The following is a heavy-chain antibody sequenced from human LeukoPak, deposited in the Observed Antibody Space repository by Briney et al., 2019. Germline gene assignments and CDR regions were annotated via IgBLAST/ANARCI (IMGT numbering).Heavy chain of an antibody. CDR3: ARDSRPATSLRITMIVDPPSDY. D-gene: IGHD3-22*01. J-gene: IGHJ4*02. V-gene: IGHV1-2*02. CDR2: INPNSGGT. Sequence: GASVKVSCKASGYTFTGYYMHWVRQAPGQGLEWMGWINPNSGGTNYAQKFQGRVTMTRDTSISTAYMELSRLRSDDTAVYYCARDSRPATSLRITMIVDPPSDYWGQGTLVTVSS. CDR1: GYTFTGYY.